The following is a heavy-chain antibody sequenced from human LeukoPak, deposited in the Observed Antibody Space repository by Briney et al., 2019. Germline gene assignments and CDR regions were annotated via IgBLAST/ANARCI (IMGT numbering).Heavy chain of an antibody. D-gene: IGHD6-19*01. CDR1: GFTFSSYG. J-gene: IGHJ4*02. V-gene: IGHV3-30*18. CDR3: AKYQRQWLPKGGFDY. Sequence: GGSLRLSCAASGFTFSSYGMHWVRQAPGKGLEWVAVISYGGSNKYYADSVKGRFTISRDNSKNTLYLQMDNLRAEDTAVYYCAKYQRQWLPKGGFDYWGQGTLVTVSS. CDR2: ISYGGSNK.